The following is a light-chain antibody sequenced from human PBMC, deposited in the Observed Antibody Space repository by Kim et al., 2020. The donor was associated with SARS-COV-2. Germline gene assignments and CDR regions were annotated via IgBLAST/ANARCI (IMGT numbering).Light chain of an antibody. J-gene: IGLJ3*02. Sequence: VSTCCSRSSASIASKDVQWYQRRPGSAPTTLIYGDDQRPSGVPDRFSASIDTSSNSASLIISGLKTEDEADYYCQSYDNDNHGVFGGGTQLTVL. CDR2: GDD. V-gene: IGLV6-57*03. CDR1: SASIASKD. CDR3: QSYDNDNHGV.